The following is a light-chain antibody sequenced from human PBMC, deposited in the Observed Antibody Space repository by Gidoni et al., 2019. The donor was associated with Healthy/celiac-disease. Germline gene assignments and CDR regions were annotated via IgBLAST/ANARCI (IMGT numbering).Light chain of an antibody. CDR1: QSVSSSY. Sequence: EIVLTQSTGTLSLSPGERATLSCRASQSVSSSYLAWYQQKPGQAPRLLIYGASSRATGIPDRFSGSGSGTDFTLTISRLEPEDFAVYYCQQYGSSPETFXXXTKVEIK. CDR3: QQYGSSPET. V-gene: IGKV3-20*01. CDR2: GAS. J-gene: IGKJ1*01.